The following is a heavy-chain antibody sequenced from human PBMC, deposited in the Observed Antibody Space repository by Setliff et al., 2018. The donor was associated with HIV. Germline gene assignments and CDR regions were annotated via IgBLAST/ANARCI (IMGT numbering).Heavy chain of an antibody. CDR1: GGSFSGYY. CDR2: INHGGST. J-gene: IGHJ4*02. V-gene: IGHV4-34*01. Sequence: ASETLSLTCAVYGGSFSGYYWSWIRQPPGKGLEWIGEINHGGSTDSNPSLKSRVTISVDTSKNQFSLNLTSVTAADMAVYYCARVASYDFWSGYLHYFDYWGQGTPVTVSS. D-gene: IGHD3-3*01. CDR3: ARVASYDFWSGYLHYFDY.